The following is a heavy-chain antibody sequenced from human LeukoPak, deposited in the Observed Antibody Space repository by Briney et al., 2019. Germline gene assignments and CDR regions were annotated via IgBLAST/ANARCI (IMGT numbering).Heavy chain of an antibody. D-gene: IGHD1-26*01. V-gene: IGHV1-2*06. CDR3: ARDYGRGGPGAFDI. CDR2: INPNSGGT. Sequence: ASVKVSCKASGYTFTGYYMHWVRQAPGQGLEWMGRINPNSGGTNYAQKFQGRVTMTRDTSISTAYMELSRLRSDNTAVYYCARDYGRGGPGAFDIWGQGTMVTVSS. J-gene: IGHJ3*02. CDR1: GYTFTGYY.